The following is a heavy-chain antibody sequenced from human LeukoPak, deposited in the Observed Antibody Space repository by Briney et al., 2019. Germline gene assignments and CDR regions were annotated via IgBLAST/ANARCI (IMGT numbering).Heavy chain of an antibody. D-gene: IGHD1-20*01. J-gene: IGHJ4*02. CDR1: GYTFTSYG. Sequence: ASVKVSCKASGYTFTSYGISWVRQAPGQGLEWMGWISAYNGNTNYAQKLQGRVTMTTDTSTSTAYMELRSLRSDDTAVYYCAREVAFNCNDQNVEYWGQGTLVNVSS. V-gene: IGHV1-18*01. CDR2: ISAYNGNT. CDR3: AREVAFNCNDQNVEY.